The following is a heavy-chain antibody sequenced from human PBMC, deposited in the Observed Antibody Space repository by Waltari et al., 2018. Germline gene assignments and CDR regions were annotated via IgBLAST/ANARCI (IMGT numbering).Heavy chain of an antibody. CDR3: ASPYSRGWYRPLDSFEV. V-gene: IGHV1-2*02. J-gene: IGHJ3*01. Sequence: QVQLVQSGAEVKKPGASVKVSCTASGYDFIGHYLHWVRQAPGQGLEWMGRINPTTGDTKYAQKFQDRVTITRDTSISTAYVEMSSLTLADTAVYYCASPYSRGWYRPLDSFEVWGQGPVLIVSS. D-gene: IGHD6-19*01. CDR1: GYDFIGHY. CDR2: INPTTGDT.